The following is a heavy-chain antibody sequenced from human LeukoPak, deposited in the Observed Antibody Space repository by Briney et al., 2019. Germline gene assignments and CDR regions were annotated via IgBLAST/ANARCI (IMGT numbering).Heavy chain of an antibody. J-gene: IGHJ6*03. D-gene: IGHD6-13*01. Sequence: PSETLSLTCTVSGGSISSYYWNWIRQPPGRGLEWIGYIYYSGSTNYNPSLKSRVTISVDTSKNQFSLKLSSVTAADTAVYYCASGPENSSSWYLRYYYYYMDVWGKGTTVTVSS. V-gene: IGHV4-59*01. CDR1: GGSISSYY. CDR2: IYYSGST. CDR3: ASGPENSSSWYLRYYYYYMDV.